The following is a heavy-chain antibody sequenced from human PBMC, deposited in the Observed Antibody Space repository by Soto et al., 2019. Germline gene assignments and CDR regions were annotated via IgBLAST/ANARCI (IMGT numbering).Heavy chain of an antibody. CDR3: VRDDRDYYSGSDV. Sequence: SETLSLTCSISGGSVTSYYWSWIRQPAGKGLEWIGRIYADGGTTYNPSLKGRVAMSVASSKTQFSLKLSSVTAADTAVYYCVRDDRDYYSGSDVWGRGTTVTVSS. V-gene: IGHV4-4*07. D-gene: IGHD3-10*01. CDR2: IYADGGT. CDR1: GGSVTSYY. J-gene: IGHJ6*02.